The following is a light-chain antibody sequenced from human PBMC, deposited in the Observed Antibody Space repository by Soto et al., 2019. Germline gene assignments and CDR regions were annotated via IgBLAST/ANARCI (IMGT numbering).Light chain of an antibody. V-gene: IGKV3-15*01. Sequence: VRTQSLATLSVSPGERATLSCRASQTLKINLAWYQQKSGQPPRLLIYGASIRATGIPVRFSGSGSGTEFTLTISRRQAEDSPLYYCQQYNNWLLFTCGQGTKLEIK. CDR1: QTLKIN. CDR2: GAS. J-gene: IGKJ2*01. CDR3: QQYNNWLLFT.